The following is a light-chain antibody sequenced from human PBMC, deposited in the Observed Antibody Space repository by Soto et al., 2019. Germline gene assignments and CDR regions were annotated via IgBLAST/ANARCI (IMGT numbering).Light chain of an antibody. CDR3: QQYNDWPPWT. V-gene: IGKV3-15*01. Sequence: EIVMTQSPATLSVSPGERATFSCGASQSVSSDLAWYQQKPGQPPRLLIYDASTRATGIPARFSGSGSGTEFTLTISSLQSEDFAVYYCQQYNDWPPWTFGQGTKVDIK. CDR2: DAS. CDR1: QSVSSD. J-gene: IGKJ1*01.